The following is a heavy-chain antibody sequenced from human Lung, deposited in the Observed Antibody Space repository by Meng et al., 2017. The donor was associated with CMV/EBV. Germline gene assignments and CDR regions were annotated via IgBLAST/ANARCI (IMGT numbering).Heavy chain of an antibody. CDR2: ISAAGDT. Sequence: SXAASGFSFSYYDMHWVRQVTGKSLEWVSAISAAGDTYYPDSLKGRFSVSRENGNNSVYLQMNSLGAGDTAVYYCARVSIQSGFGMDVWGQGTTVTVAS. CDR1: GFSFSYYD. J-gene: IGHJ6*02. CDR3: ARVSIQSGFGMDV. V-gene: IGHV3-13*01. D-gene: IGHD3-3*01.